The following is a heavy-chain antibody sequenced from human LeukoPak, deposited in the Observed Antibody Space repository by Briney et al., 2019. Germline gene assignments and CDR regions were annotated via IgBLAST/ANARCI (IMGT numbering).Heavy chain of an antibody. D-gene: IGHD3-3*01. Sequence: ASVKVSCKASGYTFTNYYIHWVRQAPGQGLEWMGIINPSGGSTSYAQKFQGRVTMTRDTSTSTVYMELSSLRSEDTAVYYCARDRGYDFWSGYYSYYYGIDVWGQGTTVTVSS. V-gene: IGHV1-46*01. J-gene: IGHJ6*02. CDR2: INPSGGST. CDR1: GYTFTNYY. CDR3: ARDRGYDFWSGYYSYYYGIDV.